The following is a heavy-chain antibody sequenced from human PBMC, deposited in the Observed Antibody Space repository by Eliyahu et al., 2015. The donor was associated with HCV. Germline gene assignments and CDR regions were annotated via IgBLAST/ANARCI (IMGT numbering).Heavy chain of an antibody. CDR3: ARVTCSSTSCCHYYGMDV. CDR1: GGSFSGYY. D-gene: IGHD2-2*01. J-gene: IGHJ6*02. CDR2: INHSGST. V-gene: IGHV4-34*01. Sequence: QVQLQQWGAGLLKPSETLSLTCAVYGGSFSGYYWSWIRQPPVKGLEWIGEINHSGSTNYNPSLKSRVTISVDTSKNQFSLKLSSVTAADTAVYYCARVTCSSTSCCHYYGMDVWGQGTTVTVSS.